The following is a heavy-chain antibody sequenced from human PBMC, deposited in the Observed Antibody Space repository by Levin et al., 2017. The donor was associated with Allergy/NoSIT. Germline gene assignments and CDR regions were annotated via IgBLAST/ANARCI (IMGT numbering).Heavy chain of an antibody. CDR2: IWYDGSNK. CDR1: GFTFSSYG. J-gene: IGHJ4*02. D-gene: IGHD4-17*01. Sequence: SCAASGFTFSSYGMHWVRQAPGKGLEWVAVIWYDGSNKYYADSVKGRFTISRDNSKNTLYLQMNSLRAEDTAVYYCARWGWGPLRTVTTSHFDYWGQGTLVTVSS. V-gene: IGHV3-33*01. CDR3: ARWGWGPLRTVTTSHFDY.